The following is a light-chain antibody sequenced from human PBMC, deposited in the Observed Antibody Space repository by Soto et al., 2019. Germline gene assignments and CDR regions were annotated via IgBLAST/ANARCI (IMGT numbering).Light chain of an antibody. CDR3: QQRSNWPIT. CDR2: DAS. J-gene: IGKJ5*01. V-gene: IGKV3-11*01. Sequence: EIVLTQSPATLSLSPGERATLSCRASQSVSSYFAWYQQKPGQAPRLLIYDASNRATCIPARFSGSGSGTDFTLTISSLEPKDVAVYYCQQRSNWPITVGQGTRLEI. CDR1: QSVSSY.